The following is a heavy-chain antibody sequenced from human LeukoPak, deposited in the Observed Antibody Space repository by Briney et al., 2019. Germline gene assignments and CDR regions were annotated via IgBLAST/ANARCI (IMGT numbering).Heavy chain of an antibody. V-gene: IGHV3-21*01. CDR1: GFTFSSYS. D-gene: IGHD2-21*01. CDR3: ARERFCGGDCSILDY. CDR2: ISSSSSYI. Sequence: GGSLRLSCAASGFTFSSYSMNWVRQAPGKGLEWVSSISSSSSYIYYADSVKGRFTISRDNAKNSLYLQMDSLRAEDKAVYYCARERFCGGDCSILDYWGQGTLVTVSS. J-gene: IGHJ4*02.